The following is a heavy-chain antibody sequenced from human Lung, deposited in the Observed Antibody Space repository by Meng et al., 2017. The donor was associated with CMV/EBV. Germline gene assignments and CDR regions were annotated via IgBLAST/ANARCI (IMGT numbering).Heavy chain of an antibody. J-gene: IGHJ4*02. Sequence: QLRDSGPGLVKPSDTLSLTFTVSGGSINSYYWSWIRQPPGQGLEWLGYFYYRGNSNYNPSLKSRVTISVDTSKNLFSLNLTSVTAADAALYYCARGSYLAVEGWGLGTLVTVSS. CDR1: GGSINSYY. CDR2: FYYRGNS. D-gene: IGHD2-21*01. V-gene: IGHV4-59*01. CDR3: ARGSYLAVEG.